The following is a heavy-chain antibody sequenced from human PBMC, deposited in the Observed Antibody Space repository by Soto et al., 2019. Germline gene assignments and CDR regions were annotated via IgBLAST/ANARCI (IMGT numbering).Heavy chain of an antibody. D-gene: IGHD4-17*01. J-gene: IGHJ4*02. Sequence: GGSLRLSCAASGFTFSSYAMSWVRQAPGKGLEWVSAISGSGGSAYYADSVKGRFTISRDNSKNTLYLQMNSLRAEDTAVYYCAKVKWQVTTGLMRYFDYWGQGTLVTVSS. CDR2: ISGSGGSA. CDR3: AKVKWQVTTGLMRYFDY. CDR1: GFTFSSYA. V-gene: IGHV3-23*01.